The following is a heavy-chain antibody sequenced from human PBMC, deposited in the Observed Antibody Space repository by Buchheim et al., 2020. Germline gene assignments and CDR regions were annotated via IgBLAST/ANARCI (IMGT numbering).Heavy chain of an antibody. Sequence: QVQLQESGPGLVKPSETLSLTCTVSGGPISSYYWSWIRQPPGKGLEWIGYIYYSGSTNYNPSLKSRVTISVDTSKNQFSLKLSSVTAADTAVYYCARDHYCDYWGQGTL. CDR2: IYYSGST. J-gene: IGHJ4*02. V-gene: IGHV4-59*01. CDR3: ARDHYCDY. CDR1: GGPISSYY.